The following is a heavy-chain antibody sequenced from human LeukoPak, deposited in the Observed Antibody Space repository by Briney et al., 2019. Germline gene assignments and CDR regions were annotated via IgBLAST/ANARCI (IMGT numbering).Heavy chain of an antibody. Sequence: GASVKVSCKTSGYSFTDYYMHWVRQAPGQGLEWMGWINPNSGGTNYAQKFQGRVTMTRDTSISTAYMELSRLRSDDTAVYYCARDWMVVRDVTWKFDPWGQGTLVTVSS. J-gene: IGHJ5*02. CDR1: GYSFTDYY. V-gene: IGHV1-2*02. CDR3: ARDWMVVRDVTWKFDP. CDR2: INPNSGGT. D-gene: IGHD2-8*01.